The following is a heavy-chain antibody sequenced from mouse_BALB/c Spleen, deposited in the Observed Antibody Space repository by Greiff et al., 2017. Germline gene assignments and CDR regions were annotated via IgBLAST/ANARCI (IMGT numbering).Heavy chain of an antibody. CDR3: ARSSITTVVDGDYFDY. V-gene: IGHV3-8*02. J-gene: IGHJ2*01. Sequence: EVKVEESGPSLVKPSQTLSLTCSVTGDSITSGYWNWIRKFPGNKLEYMGYISYSGSTYYNPSLKSRISITRDTSKNQYYLQLNSVTTEDTATYYCARSSITTVVDGDYFDYWGQGTTLTVSS. CDR1: GDSITSGY. CDR2: ISYSGST. D-gene: IGHD1-1*01.